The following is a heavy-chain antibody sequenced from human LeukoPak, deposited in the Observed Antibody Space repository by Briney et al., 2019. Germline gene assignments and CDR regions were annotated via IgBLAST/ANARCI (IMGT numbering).Heavy chain of an antibody. V-gene: IGHV4-39*07. CDR2: IYYSGST. Sequence: SETLSLTCTVSGGSISSSSYYWGWIRQPPGKGLKWIGSIYYSGSTYYNPSLKSRVTISVDTSKNQFSLKLSSVTAADTAVYYCARDRATTTVVTYYYYGMDVWGQGTTVTVSS. J-gene: IGHJ6*02. D-gene: IGHD4-23*01. CDR1: GGSISSSSYY. CDR3: ARDRATTTVVTYYYYGMDV.